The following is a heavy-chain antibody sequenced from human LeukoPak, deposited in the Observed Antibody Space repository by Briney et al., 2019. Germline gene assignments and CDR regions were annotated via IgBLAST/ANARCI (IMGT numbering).Heavy chain of an antibody. J-gene: IGHJ3*02. CDR3: ARDTYYYDSSGYSPGAFDI. Sequence: SETLSLTCTVSGGSISSGGYYWSWIRQHPGKGLEWIGYIYYSGSTYYNPSLKSRVTISVDTSKNQCSLKLSSVTAADTAVYYCARDTYYYDSSGYSPGAFDIWGQGTMVTVSS. V-gene: IGHV4-31*03. D-gene: IGHD3-22*01. CDR2: IYYSGST. CDR1: GGSISSGGYY.